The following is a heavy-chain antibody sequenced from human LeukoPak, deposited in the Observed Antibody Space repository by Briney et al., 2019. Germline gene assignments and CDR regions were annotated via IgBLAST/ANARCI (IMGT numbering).Heavy chain of an antibody. J-gene: IGHJ6*03. CDR1: GFTVSSNY. CDR2: IYSGGST. D-gene: IGHD4-23*01. CDR3: ARELRWNYYYMDV. V-gene: IGHV3-66*01. Sequence: GGSLRLSCAASGFTVSSNYMSWVRQAPGKGLEWVSVIYSGGSTYYADSVKGRFTISRDNSKNTLYLQMNSLRAEDTAVYYCARELRWNYYYMDVWGKGTTVTISS.